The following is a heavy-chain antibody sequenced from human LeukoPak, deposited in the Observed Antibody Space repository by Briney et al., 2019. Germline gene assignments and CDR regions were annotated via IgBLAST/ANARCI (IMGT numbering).Heavy chain of an antibody. Sequence: GGSLRLSCAASGFTFSSYAMHWVRQAPGKGLEWVAVTSNDGINKYYSDSVKGRLTMSRDNSKNTLYLQMDSLRAEDTAVSYCARDKVSTKGYSSGWSFDYWGQGTLVTVSS. J-gene: IGHJ4*02. CDR1: GFTFSSYA. CDR3: ARDKVSTKGYSSGWSFDY. CDR2: TSNDGINK. D-gene: IGHD6-19*01. V-gene: IGHV3-30*04.